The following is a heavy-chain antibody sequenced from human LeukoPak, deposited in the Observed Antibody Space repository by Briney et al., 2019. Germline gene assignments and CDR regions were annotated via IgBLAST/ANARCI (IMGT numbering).Heavy chain of an antibody. Sequence: SVEVSCKASGGTFSSYAISWVRQAPGQGLEWMGRIIPILGIANYAQKFQGRVTITADKSTSTAYMELSSLRSEDTAVYYCASSLLDVLRFLEWFMDVWGQGTTVTVSS. CDR1: GGTFSSYA. CDR2: IIPILGIA. D-gene: IGHD3-3*01. J-gene: IGHJ6*02. V-gene: IGHV1-69*04. CDR3: ASSLLDVLRFLEWFMDV.